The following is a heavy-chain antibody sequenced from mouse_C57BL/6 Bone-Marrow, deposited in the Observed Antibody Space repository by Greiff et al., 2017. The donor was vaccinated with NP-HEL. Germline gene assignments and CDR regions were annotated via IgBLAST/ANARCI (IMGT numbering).Heavy chain of an antibody. CDR1: GFTFSDYG. CDR2: ISSGSSTI. Sequence: EVKLMESGGGLVKPGGSLKLSCAASGFTFSDYGMHWVRQAPEKGLEWVAYISSGSSTIYYADTVKGRFTISRDNAKNTLFLQMTSLRSEDTAMYYCARSLTSPWFAYWGQGTLVTVSA. V-gene: IGHV5-17*01. CDR3: ARSLTSPWFAY. J-gene: IGHJ3*01.